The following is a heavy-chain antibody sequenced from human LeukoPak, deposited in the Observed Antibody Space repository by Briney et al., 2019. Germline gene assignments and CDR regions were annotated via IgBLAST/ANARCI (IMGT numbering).Heavy chain of an antibody. CDR1: GYTFTNYY. J-gene: IGHJ3*02. CDR3: ARVRDGYNDAFDI. V-gene: IGHV1-46*01. Sequence: ASVKVSCKASGYTFTNYYMHWVRQAPGQGLEGMGVFNTSGGSTSYAQKLQGRVTMTRDTSTSTVYMELSSLRSEDTAVYYCARVRDGYNDAFDIWGQGTMVNVSS. D-gene: IGHD5-24*01. CDR2: FNTSGGST.